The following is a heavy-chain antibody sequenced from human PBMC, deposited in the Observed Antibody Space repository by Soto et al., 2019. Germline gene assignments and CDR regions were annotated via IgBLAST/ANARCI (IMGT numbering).Heavy chain of an antibody. Sequence: PSETLSLTCAVSGGSFSGYYWSWIRQPPGKGLEWIGEINHSGSTNYNPSLKSRVTISVDTSKNQFSLKLSSVTAADTAVYYCARDRRRITMVRGVSLWLDPWGQGTLVTVSS. CDR2: INHSGST. CDR3: ARDRRRITMVRGVSLWLDP. D-gene: IGHD3-10*01. V-gene: IGHV4-34*01. CDR1: GGSFSGYY. J-gene: IGHJ5*02.